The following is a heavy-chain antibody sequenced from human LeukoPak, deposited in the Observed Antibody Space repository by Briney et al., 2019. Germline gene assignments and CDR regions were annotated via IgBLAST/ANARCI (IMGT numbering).Heavy chain of an antibody. D-gene: IGHD2/OR15-2a*01. Sequence: SETLSLTCTVSGGSISSYYWSWIRQPPGKGLEWIGYIYYGGSTNYNPSLKSRVTISVDTSKNQFSLKLSSVTAADTAVYYCARDSGERIFDYWGQGTLVTVSS. CDR1: GGSISSYY. J-gene: IGHJ4*02. CDR2: IYYGGST. CDR3: ARDSGERIFDY. V-gene: IGHV4-59*01.